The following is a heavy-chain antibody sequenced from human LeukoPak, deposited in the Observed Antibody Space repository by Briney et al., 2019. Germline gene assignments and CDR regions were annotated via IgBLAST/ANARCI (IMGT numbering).Heavy chain of an antibody. V-gene: IGHV3-48*02. CDR2: ISSSSTTI. D-gene: IGHD3-16*01. CDR3: ARGSVGEF. CDR1: GFTFSSYS. Sequence: PGGSLRLSCAASGFTFSSYSMKWVRQAPGKGLEWVSYISSSSTTIHYADPVKGRFTISRDNAKNSLYLQMISLRDEDTAVYYCARGSVGEFWGQGTLVTVSS. J-gene: IGHJ4*02.